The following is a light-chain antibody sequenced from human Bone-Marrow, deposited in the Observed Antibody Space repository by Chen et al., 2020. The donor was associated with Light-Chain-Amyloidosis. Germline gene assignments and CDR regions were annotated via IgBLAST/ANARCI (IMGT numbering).Light chain of an antibody. J-gene: IGLJ3*02. V-gene: IGLV3-21*02. CDR3: QVWDRSSDRPV. CDR2: DDR. CDR1: NIGSTS. Sequence: SYVLTQPSSVSVAPGQTATIACGGNNIGSTSVHWYQQTPGQAPLLVVYDDRDRPSGIPERLSGSNAGNTATLTISRVEAGDEADDCCQVWDRSSDRPVFGGGTKLTVL.